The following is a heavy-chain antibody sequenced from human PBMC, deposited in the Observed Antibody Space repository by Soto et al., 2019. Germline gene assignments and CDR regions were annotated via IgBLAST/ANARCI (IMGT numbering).Heavy chain of an antibody. D-gene: IGHD3-3*01. V-gene: IGHV3-30*18. CDR1: GFTFSSYG. J-gene: IGHJ6*02. Sequence: LRLSFAASGFTFSSYGMHWVRQAPGKGLEWVAVISYDGSNKYYADSVKGRFTISRDNSKNTLYLQMNSLRAEDTAVYYCAKDYRGYYDFWSGYSPYYYYYGMDVWGQGTTVTVSS. CDR3: AKDYRGYYDFWSGYSPYYYYYGMDV. CDR2: ISYDGSNK.